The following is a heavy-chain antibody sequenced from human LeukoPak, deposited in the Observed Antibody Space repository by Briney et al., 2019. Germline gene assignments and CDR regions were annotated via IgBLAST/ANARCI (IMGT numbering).Heavy chain of an antibody. CDR1: GGTFSSYA. CDR3: ARDREGYCTNGVCSNDAFDI. V-gene: IGHV1-69*13. CDR2: IIPIFGTA. J-gene: IGHJ3*02. Sequence: ASVKVSCKASGGTFSSYAISWVRQAPGQGLEWMGGIIPIFGTANYAQKFQGRVTITADESTSTAYMELSSLRSEDTAVYYCARDREGYCTNGVCSNDAFDIWGQGTMVTVSS. D-gene: IGHD2-8*01.